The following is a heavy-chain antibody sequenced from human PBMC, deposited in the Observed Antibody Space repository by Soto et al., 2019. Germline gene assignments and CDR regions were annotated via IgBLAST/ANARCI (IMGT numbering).Heavy chain of an antibody. Sequence: GASVKLTCNASGCTCTSYGISWVRQAPGQGLEWMAGISAYNGYTNYAQKLRGRVTMTTETSTSTAYMELRSLRSDDTAVYYCARDPGNNYDFWSGYYTGANFDYWGQGTLVTVSS. CDR1: GCTCTSYG. D-gene: IGHD3-3*01. CDR2: ISAYNGYT. J-gene: IGHJ4*02. V-gene: IGHV1-18*01. CDR3: ARDPGNNYDFWSGYYTGANFDY.